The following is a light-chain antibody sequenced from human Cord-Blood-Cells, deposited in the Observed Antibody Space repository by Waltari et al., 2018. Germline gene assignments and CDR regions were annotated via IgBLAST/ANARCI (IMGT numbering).Light chain of an antibody. CDR3: QQYNNWPYS. CDR1: QSVSSN. J-gene: IGKJ2*03. Sequence: EIVMTQSPATLSVSPGERATIFCRASQSVSSNLAWYQQKPGQAPRLLIYGASTRATGSPARFSGSGCGTEFTLTISGLQSEDFAVYYWQQYNNWPYSFGQGTKLEIK. V-gene: IGKV3-15*01. CDR2: GAS.